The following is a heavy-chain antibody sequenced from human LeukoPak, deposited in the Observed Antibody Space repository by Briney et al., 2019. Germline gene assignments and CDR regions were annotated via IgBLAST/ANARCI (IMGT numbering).Heavy chain of an antibody. Sequence: PSETLSLTCAVYGGSFSAYYWSWIRQPPGKGLEWIGEINYGGSTNYNPSLKSRVTISVDTSTNQFSLKLSSVTAADTAVYYCARSSHTSLLASGSHLITECFDYWGQGTLVTVSS. CDR3: ARSSHTSLLASGSHLITECFDY. J-gene: IGHJ4*02. CDR2: INYGGST. V-gene: IGHV4-34*01. CDR1: GGSFSAYY. D-gene: IGHD2-21*02.